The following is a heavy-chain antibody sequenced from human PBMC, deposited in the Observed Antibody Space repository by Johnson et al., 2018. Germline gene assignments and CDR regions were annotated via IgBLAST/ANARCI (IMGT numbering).Heavy chain of an antibody. CDR3: ARGVTGDSRAFDI. V-gene: IGHV1-69*09. D-gene: IGHD7-27*01. CDR2: IIPILGIA. Sequence: QVQLVQSGAEVKKPGSSVKVSCKASGGTFSSYTISWVRQAPGQGLEWMGRIIPILGIANYAQKFEGRVTITADKSTSTAYMELSSLRSEDTAGYYCARGVTGDSRAFDIWGQGTMVTVSS. CDR1: GGTFSSYT. J-gene: IGHJ3*02.